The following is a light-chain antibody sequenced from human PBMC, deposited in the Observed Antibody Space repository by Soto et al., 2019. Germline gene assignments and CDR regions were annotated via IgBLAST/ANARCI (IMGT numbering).Light chain of an antibody. Sequence: EIVVTQSPGTLSLSPGEGATLSCRASQSVSSSFLAWYQQTPGQAPRLLIYGASSRASGIPDRFSGSGSGTDFTLTISRLEPEDFAVYYCHQYGSSPRTFGQGTKVDIK. J-gene: IGKJ1*01. CDR3: HQYGSSPRT. V-gene: IGKV3-20*01. CDR1: QSVSSSF. CDR2: GAS.